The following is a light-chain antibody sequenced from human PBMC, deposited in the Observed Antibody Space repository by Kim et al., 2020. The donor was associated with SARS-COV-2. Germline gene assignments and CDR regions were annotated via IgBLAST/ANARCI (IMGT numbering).Light chain of an antibody. CDR3: NSRDSSGNHLV. Sequence: SELTPDPAVSVALGQTVRITCQGDSLRSYYASWYQQKPGQAPVLVIYGKNNRPSGIPDRFSGSSSGNTASLTITGAQAEDEADYYCNSRDSSGNHLVFGGGTQLTVL. V-gene: IGLV3-19*01. J-gene: IGLJ3*02. CDR1: SLRSYY. CDR2: GKN.